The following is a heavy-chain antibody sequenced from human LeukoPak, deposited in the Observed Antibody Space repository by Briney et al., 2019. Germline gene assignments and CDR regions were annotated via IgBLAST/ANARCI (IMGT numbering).Heavy chain of an antibody. CDR2: IWYDGSNK. D-gene: IGHD1-26*01. Sequence: PGRSLRLSCAASGFTFSSYGMHWVRQAPGKGLEWVAVIWYDGSNKYYADSVKGRFTISRDNSKNTLYLQMNSLRAEDAAVYYCATIGDRRSGELYRIDYWGQGTLVTVSS. CDR3: ATIGDRRSGELYRIDY. V-gene: IGHV3-33*01. J-gene: IGHJ4*02. CDR1: GFTFSSYG.